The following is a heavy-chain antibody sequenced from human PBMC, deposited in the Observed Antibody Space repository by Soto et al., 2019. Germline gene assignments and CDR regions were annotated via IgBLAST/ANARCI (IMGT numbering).Heavy chain of an antibody. CDR3: ARGHRTHSSSWYNWFDP. D-gene: IGHD6-13*01. CDR2: INPSGGTR. Sequence: ASVKVSCKASGYTFTTYYVHWVRQAPGQGLEWMGIINPSGGTRVYAQKFQGRVTMTRDTSTSTVYMELSSLRSEDTAVYYCARGHRTHSSSWYNWFDPWGQGPLVTVSS. CDR1: GYTFTTYY. J-gene: IGHJ5*02. V-gene: IGHV1-46*01.